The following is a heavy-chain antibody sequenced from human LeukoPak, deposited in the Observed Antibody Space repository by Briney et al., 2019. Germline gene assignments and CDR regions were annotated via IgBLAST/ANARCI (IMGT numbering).Heavy chain of an antibody. V-gene: IGHV4-30-4*08. D-gene: IGHD6-13*01. Sequence: SETLSLTCTVSGGSISSGDYYWSWIRQPPGKGLEWIGYIYYSGSTYYNPSLKSRVTMSVDTSKNQFSLRLSSVTAADTAVYYCARDRQQLVRGDFFDYWGQGTLVTVSS. CDR3: ARDRQQLVRGDFFDY. CDR1: GGSISSGDYY. J-gene: IGHJ4*02. CDR2: IYYSGST.